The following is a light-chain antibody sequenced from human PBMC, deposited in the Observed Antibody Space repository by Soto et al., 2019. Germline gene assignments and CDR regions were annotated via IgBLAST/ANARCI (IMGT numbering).Light chain of an antibody. CDR2: GAS. J-gene: IGKJ1*01. CDR1: QSVSNSY. V-gene: IGKV3-20*01. Sequence: EIVLTQSPGTLSLSPGERATLSCRASQSVSNSYLAWYQQKPGQAPRLLIYGASSRATGIPDRFSGSGSGTDFHLTIRRLEPEDFAVYYCQQYGSSPWTFGQGTKVEIK. CDR3: QQYGSSPWT.